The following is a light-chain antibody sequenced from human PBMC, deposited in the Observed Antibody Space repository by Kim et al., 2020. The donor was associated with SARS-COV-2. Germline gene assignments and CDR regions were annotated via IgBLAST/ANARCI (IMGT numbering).Light chain of an antibody. CDR2: YDS. CDR1: NIGRKS. Sequence: APGETARITCGGNNIGRKSVHWYQQKPGQAPVLLIYYDSDRPSGIPDRFSGSKSGNTATLTISGVEAGDEADYYCQVWDSGSEHYVFGTGTKVTVL. CDR3: QVWDSGSEHYV. V-gene: IGLV3-21*04. J-gene: IGLJ1*01.